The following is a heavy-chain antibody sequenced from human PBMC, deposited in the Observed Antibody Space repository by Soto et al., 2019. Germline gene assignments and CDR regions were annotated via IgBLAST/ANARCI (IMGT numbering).Heavy chain of an antibody. CDR3: ARDRSGEVVPAASDS. J-gene: IGHJ4*02. CDR1: GYSFSNYG. CDR2: IGPYDRKT. Sequence: HVQLVQSGAEVKTPGASVKDSCRTSGYSFSNYGISSVRQAPGQGLEWMGWIGPYDRKTDYAQNFQGRDTMTADKSTSRAYRELRSLRSGDTAVYYCARDRSGEVVPAASDSWGQGTLVTVPS. V-gene: IGHV1-18*01. D-gene: IGHD2-2*01.